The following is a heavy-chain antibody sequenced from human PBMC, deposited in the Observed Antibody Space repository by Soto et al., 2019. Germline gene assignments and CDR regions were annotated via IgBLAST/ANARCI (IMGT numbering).Heavy chain of an antibody. V-gene: IGHV3-7*01. Sequence: GGSLRLSCAASGFTFSDYWMTWVRQAPGKGLEWVANIKEDGTEKYYVDSVKGRFTISRDNAKNSLHLQMNSLRAEDTAVYFCTRDMNVWGQGTTVTASS. CDR3: TRDMNV. CDR2: IKEDGTEK. CDR1: GFTFSDYW. J-gene: IGHJ6*02.